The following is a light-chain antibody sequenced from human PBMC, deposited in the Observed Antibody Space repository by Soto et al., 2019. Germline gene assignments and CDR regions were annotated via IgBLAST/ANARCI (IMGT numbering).Light chain of an antibody. CDR2: EAF. CDR3: QQYETYWT. J-gene: IGKJ1*01. Sequence: DIQMTQSPSSTYASVGDTITITCRASQTFNSWVTWYQQKPGTAPKLLLYEAFTLESGVPSRFRGSGFGTDFTLTISSLQPDDFATYYCQQYETYWTFGQGTKVDIK. CDR1: QTFNSW. V-gene: IGKV1-5*01.